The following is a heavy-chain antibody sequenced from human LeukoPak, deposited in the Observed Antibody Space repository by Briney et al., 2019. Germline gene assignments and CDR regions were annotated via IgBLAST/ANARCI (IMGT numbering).Heavy chain of an antibody. Sequence: GGSLRLSCAASGFTFSSYWMSWVRQAPGKGLEWVANIKQDGSEKYYVDSVKGRFTISRDNAKNSLYLQMNSLRAEDTAIYYCAREHGWGIGEVVRAPGAFDIWGQGTMVTVSS. V-gene: IGHV3-7*01. CDR1: GFTFSSYW. CDR3: AREHGWGIGEVVRAPGAFDI. J-gene: IGHJ3*02. CDR2: IKQDGSEK. D-gene: IGHD2-2*01.